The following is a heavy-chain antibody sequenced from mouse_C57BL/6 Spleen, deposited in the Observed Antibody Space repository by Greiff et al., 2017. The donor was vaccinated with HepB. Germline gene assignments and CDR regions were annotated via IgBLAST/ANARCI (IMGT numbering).Heavy chain of an antibody. Sequence: EVKLVESGGGLVKPGGSLKLSCAASGFTFSSYAMSWVRQTPEKRLEWVATISDGGSYIYYPDNVKGRFTISRDNAKNNLYLQMSHLKSEDTAMYYCARGPITTVVATDAMDYWGQGTSVTVSS. CDR1: GFTFSSYA. CDR2: ISDGGSYI. V-gene: IGHV5-4*03. CDR3: ARGPITTVVATDAMDY. D-gene: IGHD1-1*01. J-gene: IGHJ4*01.